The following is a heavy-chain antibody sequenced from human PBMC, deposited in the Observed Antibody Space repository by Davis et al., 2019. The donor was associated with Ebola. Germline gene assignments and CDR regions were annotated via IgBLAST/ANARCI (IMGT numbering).Heavy chain of an antibody. J-gene: IGHJ4*02. CDR2: IYYSGTT. Sequence: SETLSLTCTVSGGSISSYYWSWIRQPPGQGLEWIGYIYYSGTTNYNPSLKSRVTISVDTSKNQFSLKLSSVTAADTAVYYCARAHPSYSSSWTYYFDYWGQGTLVTVSS. V-gene: IGHV4-59*08. D-gene: IGHD6-13*01. CDR1: GGSISSYY. CDR3: ARAHPSYSSSWTYYFDY.